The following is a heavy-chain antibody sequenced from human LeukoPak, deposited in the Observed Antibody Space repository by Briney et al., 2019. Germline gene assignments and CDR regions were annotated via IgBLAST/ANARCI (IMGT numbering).Heavy chain of an antibody. J-gene: IGHJ6*03. Sequence: GGSLRLSCAASGFTFSSYSMNWVRQAPGKGLEWVSYISSSSSTIYYADSVEGRFTISRDNAKNSLYLQMNSLRAEDTAVYYCARYTPYYYYYMDVWGKGTTVTVSS. CDR3: ARYTPYYYYYMDV. CDR1: GFTFSSYS. V-gene: IGHV3-48*01. CDR2: ISSSSSTI. D-gene: IGHD1-1*01.